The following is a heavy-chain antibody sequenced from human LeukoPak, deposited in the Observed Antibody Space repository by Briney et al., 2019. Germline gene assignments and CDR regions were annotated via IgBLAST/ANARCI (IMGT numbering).Heavy chain of an antibody. J-gene: IGHJ4*02. CDR3: ARGVNVDY. D-gene: IGHD2-8*01. Sequence: GGSLRLSCTASGFTFGDYAMSWVRQAPGKGLEWVANIKQDGSDKYYVDSVKGRFTISRDNAKNSLYLQMNSLRAEDTAVYYCARGVNVDYWGQGTLVTVSS. CDR1: GFTFGDYA. V-gene: IGHV3-7*01. CDR2: IKQDGSDK.